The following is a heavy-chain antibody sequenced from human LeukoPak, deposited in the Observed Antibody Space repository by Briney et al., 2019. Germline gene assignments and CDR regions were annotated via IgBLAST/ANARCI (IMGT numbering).Heavy chain of an antibody. V-gene: IGHV3-21*01. CDR1: GFTFSSYS. J-gene: IGHJ4*02. CDR3: ARGGYCSSTSCYFDY. Sequence: GESLKISCAASGFTFSSYSMNWVRQAPGKGLEWVSSISSSSSYIYYADSVKGRFTISRDNAKNSLYLQINSLRAEDTAVYYCARGGYCSSTSCYFDYWGQGTLVTVSS. D-gene: IGHD2-2*01. CDR2: ISSSSSYI.